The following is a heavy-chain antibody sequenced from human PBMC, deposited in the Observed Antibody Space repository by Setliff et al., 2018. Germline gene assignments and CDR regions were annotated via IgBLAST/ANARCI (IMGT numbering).Heavy chain of an antibody. CDR1: GFTFSSYS. J-gene: IGHJ4*02. D-gene: IGHD3-10*01. CDR3: ARDAGYYGTD. V-gene: IGHV3-48*04. CDR2: ISSSGSTI. Sequence: GGSLRLSCAASGFTFSSYSMNWVRQALGKGLEWVSYISSSGSTIYYADSVKGRFTISRDNAKNSLYLQMNSLRAEDTAVYYCARDAGYYGTDWGQGTLVTVSS.